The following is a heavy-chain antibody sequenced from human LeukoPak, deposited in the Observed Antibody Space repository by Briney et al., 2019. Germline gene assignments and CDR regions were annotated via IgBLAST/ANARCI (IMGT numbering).Heavy chain of an antibody. CDR2: IIPIFGTA. V-gene: IGHV1-69*05. CDR1: GGTFSSYA. Sequence: SVKVSCKASGGTFSSYAISWVRQAPGQGLEWMGGIIPIFGTANYAQKFQGRVTITTDESTSTAYMDLSSLRSEDTAMYYCARHGGISIFGVAQPGGAFDIWGQGTMVTVSS. J-gene: IGHJ3*02. D-gene: IGHD3-3*01. CDR3: ARHGGISIFGVAQPGGAFDI.